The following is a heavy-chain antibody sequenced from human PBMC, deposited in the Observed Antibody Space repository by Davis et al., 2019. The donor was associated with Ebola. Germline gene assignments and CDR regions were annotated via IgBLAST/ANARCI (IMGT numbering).Heavy chain of an antibody. J-gene: IGHJ4*02. Sequence: GESLKISCAASGFTFSSYEMNWVRQAPGKGLEWVSYISSSGSTIYYADSVKGRFTISRDNAKNSLYLQMNSLRAEDTAVYYCARESVEWGSSWSDYWGQGTLVTVSS. D-gene: IGHD6-13*01. CDR3: ARESVEWGSSWSDY. CDR1: GFTFSSYE. V-gene: IGHV3-48*03. CDR2: ISSSGSTI.